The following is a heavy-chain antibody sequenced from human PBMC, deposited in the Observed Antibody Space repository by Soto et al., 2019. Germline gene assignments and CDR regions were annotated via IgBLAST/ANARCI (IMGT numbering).Heavy chain of an antibody. V-gene: IGHV3-23*01. CDR2: IRGNNGDT. CDR3: ATGHSDSYYYFDY. D-gene: IGHD3-22*01. J-gene: IGHJ4*02. CDR1: GFTFSFCA. Sequence: EVQLLESGGGLVQPGGSLRLSCAASGFTFSFCAMSWVRQAPGKGLEWVSSIRGNNGDTYYADSVKGRFTISIDNAKNTLYLQMNCLIVDYKAVYDCATGHSDSYYYFDYWGQGALVTVSS.